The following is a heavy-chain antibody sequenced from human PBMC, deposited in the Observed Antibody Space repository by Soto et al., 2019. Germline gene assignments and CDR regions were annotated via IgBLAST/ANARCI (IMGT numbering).Heavy chain of an antibody. V-gene: IGHV4-39*01. J-gene: IGHJ5*02. CDR3: ARQGYGVYVGWFDP. CDR1: GGSISSSSYY. D-gene: IGHD4-17*01. Sequence: PSETLSLTCTVSGGSISSSSYYWGWIRQPPGKGLEWIGSIYYSGSTYYNPSLKSRVTISVDTSKNQFSLKLSSVTAADTAVYYCARQGYGVYVGWFDPWGQATLVTVSS. CDR2: IYYSGST.